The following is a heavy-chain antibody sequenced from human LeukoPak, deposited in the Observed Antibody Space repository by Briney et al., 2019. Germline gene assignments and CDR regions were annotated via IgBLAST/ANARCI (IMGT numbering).Heavy chain of an antibody. V-gene: IGHV1-8*03. CDR1: GYTFTSYD. CDR2: MNPNSGNI. CDR3: ARESALYYYMDV. D-gene: IGHD3-3*01. Sequence: ASVKVSCKASGYTFTSYDINWVRQATGQGLEWMGWMNPNSGNIGYAQKFQGRVTFTRNTSISTAYMELSSLSPEDTAVYYCARESALYYYMDVWGKGTTVTVSS. J-gene: IGHJ6*03.